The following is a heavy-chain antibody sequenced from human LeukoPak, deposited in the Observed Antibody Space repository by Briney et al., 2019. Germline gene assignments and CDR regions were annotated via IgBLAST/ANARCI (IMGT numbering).Heavy chain of an antibody. Sequence: GGSLRLSCAASGFTFSSYSMNWVRQAPGKGLEWVSSISSSSSYICYADSVKGRFTISRDNAKNSLYLQMNSLRAEDTAVYYCARDECSSTSCFEYYYYGMDVWGQGTTVTVSS. J-gene: IGHJ6*02. CDR1: GFTFSSYS. CDR2: ISSSSSYI. CDR3: ARDECSSTSCFEYYYYGMDV. V-gene: IGHV3-21*01. D-gene: IGHD2-2*01.